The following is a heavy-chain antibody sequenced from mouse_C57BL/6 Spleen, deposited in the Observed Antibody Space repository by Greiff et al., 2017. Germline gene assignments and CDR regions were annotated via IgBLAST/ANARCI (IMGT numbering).Heavy chain of an antibody. Sequence: VQLQQPGAELVMPGASVKLSCKASGYTFTSYWMHWVKQRPGQGLEWIGEIDPSDSYTNSNQKFKGKSTLTIDKSSSTAYMQLSSLTSEDSAVYYCARRNSNFFDYWGQGTTLTVSS. CDR3: ARRNSNFFDY. D-gene: IGHD2-5*01. J-gene: IGHJ2*01. CDR2: IDPSDSYT. V-gene: IGHV1-69*01. CDR1: GYTFTSYW.